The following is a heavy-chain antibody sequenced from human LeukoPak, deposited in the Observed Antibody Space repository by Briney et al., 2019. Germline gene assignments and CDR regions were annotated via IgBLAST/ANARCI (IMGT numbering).Heavy chain of an antibody. D-gene: IGHD3-10*01. CDR1: GGSISSGDYS. CDR3: ARAVGGSGLIDY. CDR2: IYHSGST. J-gene: IGHJ4*02. V-gene: IGHV4-30-2*01. Sequence: SQTLSLTCAVSGGSISSGDYSWSWIRQPPGKGLECIGYIYHSGSTYYNPSLKSRVTISVDRSKNQFSLKLSSVTAADTAVYYCARAVGGSGLIDYWGQGTLVTVSS.